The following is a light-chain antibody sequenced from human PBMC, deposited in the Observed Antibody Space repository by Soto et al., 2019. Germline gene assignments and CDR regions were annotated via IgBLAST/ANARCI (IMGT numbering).Light chain of an antibody. Sequence: QPVLTQSPSASASLGASVKLTCTLSSGHTSNAVAWHQQQPEKGPRYLMKVNSDGSHSKGDGIPHRFSGSSSGAERYLIISSLQSEEEADYYCQTWGTGIRVFGGGTKLTVL. CDR2: VNSDGSH. CDR1: SGHTSNA. J-gene: IGLJ2*01. CDR3: QTWGTGIRV. V-gene: IGLV4-69*01.